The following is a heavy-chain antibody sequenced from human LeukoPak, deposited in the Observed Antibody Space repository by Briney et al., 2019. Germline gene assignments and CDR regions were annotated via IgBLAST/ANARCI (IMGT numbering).Heavy chain of an antibody. CDR3: ARGVWGVPAATWRYFDY. D-gene: IGHD2-2*01. CDR2: ISYDGSNK. CDR1: GFTFSSYA. Sequence: PGGSLRLSCAASGFTFSSYAMHWVRQAPGKGLEWVAVISYDGSNKYYADSVEGRFTISRDNSKNTLYLQMNSLRAEDTAVYYCARGVWGVPAATWRYFDYWGQGTLVTVSS. V-gene: IGHV3-30-3*01. J-gene: IGHJ4*02.